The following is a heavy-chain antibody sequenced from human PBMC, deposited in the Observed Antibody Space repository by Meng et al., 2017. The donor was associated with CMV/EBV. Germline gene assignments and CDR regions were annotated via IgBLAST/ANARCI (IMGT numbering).Heavy chain of an antibody. CDR1: GFTFSNYW. CDR3: ARDSFPAGNSSGYYFGYMDY. V-gene: IGHV3-74*01. Sequence: GGSLRLSCAASGFTFSNYWMHWVRQAPGKGLVWVSHINSDASSTDYADSVKGRFTISRDNAKNTLYLQMNSLRAEDTAVYYCARDSFPAGNSSGYYFGYMDYWGQGTLVTVSS. J-gene: IGHJ4*02. D-gene: IGHD3-22*01. CDR2: INSDASST.